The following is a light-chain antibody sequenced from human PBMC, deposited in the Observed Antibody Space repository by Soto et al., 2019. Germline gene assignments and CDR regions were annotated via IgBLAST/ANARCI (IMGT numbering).Light chain of an antibody. J-gene: IGLJ2*01. CDR2: DVS. CDR1: SSDVGGYNY. V-gene: IGLV2-11*01. Sequence: QSALTQPRSVSGSPGQSVTISCTGTSSDVGGYNYVSWYQQHPGKAPKLMIYDVSKRPSGVPDRCSGSKSGNTASLTISGLQAEDEADYYCWSYARSLYVFGRGTKLTVL. CDR3: WSYARSLYV.